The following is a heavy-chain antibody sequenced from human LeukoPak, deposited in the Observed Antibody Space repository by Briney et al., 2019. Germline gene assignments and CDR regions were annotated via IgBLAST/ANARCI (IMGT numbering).Heavy chain of an antibody. CDR1: GGTFSSYA. D-gene: IGHD5-12*01. CDR2: IIPIFGTA. CDR3: ARDDSGYDASYYFDY. J-gene: IGHJ4*02. Sequence: SVKVSFTASGGTFSSYAISWVRQAPGQGLEWMGGIIPIFGTANYAQKFQGRVTITADESTSTAYMELSSLRSEDTAVYYCARDDSGYDASYYFDYWGQGTLVTVSS. V-gene: IGHV1-69*13.